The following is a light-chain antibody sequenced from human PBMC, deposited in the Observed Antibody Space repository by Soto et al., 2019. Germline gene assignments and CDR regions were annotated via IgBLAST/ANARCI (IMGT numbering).Light chain of an antibody. Sequence: DIQMTKSPSTLSASVGDRVTITCRASQSISSWLAWYQQKPGKAPKLLIYDASSLESGVPSRFSGSGSGTEFTLTISSLQPDDFATYYCKQYNSYYSFGQGTKLETK. J-gene: IGKJ2*01. CDR1: QSISSW. V-gene: IGKV1-5*01. CDR2: DAS. CDR3: KQYNSYYS.